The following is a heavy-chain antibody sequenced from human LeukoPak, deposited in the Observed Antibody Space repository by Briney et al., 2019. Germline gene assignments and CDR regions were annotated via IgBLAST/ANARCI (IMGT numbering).Heavy chain of an antibody. V-gene: IGHV1-46*01. J-gene: IGHJ3*02. CDR3: ARVECWEDSGSSQDAFDI. D-gene: IGHD1-26*01. CDR2: INPSGGST. Sequence: ASVKVSCKASGYTFTSYYMHWVRLAPGQGLEWMGIINPSGGSTIYAQKFQGRVTMTRDMSTSTVYMELSSLRSEDTALYYCARVECWEDSGSSQDAFDIWGQGTMVIVSS. CDR1: GYTFTSYY.